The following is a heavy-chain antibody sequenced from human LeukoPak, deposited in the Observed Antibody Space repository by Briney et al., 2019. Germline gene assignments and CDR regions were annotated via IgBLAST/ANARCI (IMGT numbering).Heavy chain of an antibody. D-gene: IGHD2-21*02. CDR2: IYYSGST. CDR3: ARRTTYIGWRPSESPSCFDY. CDR1: GVSISSYY. J-gene: IGHJ4*02. Sequence: SETLSLTCTVSGVSISSYYWSWVRQPPGKGLEWLGYIYYSGSTNYNPSLKSRVTISVETSKNEFSLKLRSVTAADTAVYYCARRTTYIGWRPSESPSCFDYWGQGTLVTVSS. V-gene: IGHV4-59*01.